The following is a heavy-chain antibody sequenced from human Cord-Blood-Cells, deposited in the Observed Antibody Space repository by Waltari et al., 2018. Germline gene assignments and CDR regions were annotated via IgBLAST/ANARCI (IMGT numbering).Heavy chain of an antibody. CDR3: ARDLPMDV. V-gene: IGHV4-30-2*01. Sequence: QLQLQQSGSGLVKPSQTLSLTCAVSGGSISSGGYSWSWIRQPPGKVLEWIGYSDLSGSTDYNPSLKGRVTISVDRSKNQFSLKLSAVTAADTAVYYCARDLPMDVWGQGTTVTVSS. CDR2: SDLSGST. CDR1: GGSISSGGYS. J-gene: IGHJ6*02.